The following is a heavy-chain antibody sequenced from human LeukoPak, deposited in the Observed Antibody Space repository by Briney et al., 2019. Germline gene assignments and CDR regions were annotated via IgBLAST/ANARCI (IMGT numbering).Heavy chain of an antibody. CDR3: ARGREDCGGDCYSVAFDI. J-gene: IGHJ3*02. D-gene: IGHD2-21*02. CDR1: GGSFSGYY. V-gene: IGHV4-34*01. CDR2: INHSGST. Sequence: SETLSLTCAVYGGSFSGYYWSWIRQPPGKGLEWIGEINHSGSTNYNPSLKSRVTISVDTSKNQFSLKLSSATAADTAVYYCARGREDCGGDCYSVAFDIWGQGTMVTVSS.